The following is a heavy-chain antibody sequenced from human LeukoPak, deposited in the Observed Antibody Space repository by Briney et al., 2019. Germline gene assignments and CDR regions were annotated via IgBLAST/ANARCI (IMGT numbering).Heavy chain of an antibody. CDR1: GFTYSSYA. V-gene: IGHV3-23*01. J-gene: IGHJ4*02. Sequence: GGSLRLSCAASGFTYSSYAMSWVRQAPGKGLEWVSAISGSGGSTYYADSVKGRFTISRDNSKNTLYLQMNSLRAEDTAVYYCAKVYNYYGSGSSTRVYYFDYWGQGTLVTVSS. CDR2: ISGSGGST. CDR3: AKVYNYYGSGSSTRVYYFDY. D-gene: IGHD3-10*01.